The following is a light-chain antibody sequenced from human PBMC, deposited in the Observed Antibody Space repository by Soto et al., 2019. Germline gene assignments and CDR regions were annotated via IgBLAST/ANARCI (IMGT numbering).Light chain of an antibody. CDR3: QQYNNWPRT. Sequence: EIVMTQSPATLSVSPGERATLSCRASQSVSSNLAWYQQKRGQAPRLLIYDASTRATGIPARFSGSGSGTEFTLTISSLQSEDFAVYYCQQYNNWPRTFGQGTKMEIK. J-gene: IGKJ1*01. CDR1: QSVSSN. V-gene: IGKV3-15*01. CDR2: DAS.